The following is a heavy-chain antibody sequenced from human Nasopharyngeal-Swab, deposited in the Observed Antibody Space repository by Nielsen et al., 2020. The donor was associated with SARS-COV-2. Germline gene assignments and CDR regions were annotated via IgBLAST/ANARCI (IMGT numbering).Heavy chain of an antibody. J-gene: IGHJ3*02. D-gene: IGHD5-18*01. Sequence: GESLKISCAASGFTFSSYAMNWVRQAPGKGLEWVSSISGGGGSTYFADSVRGRFTISRGNSKNTLYLQMNNLRVEDTAVYYCVKGISAVARGYGIDIWGQGTVVTVSS. CDR1: GFTFSSYA. CDR3: VKGISAVARGYGIDI. V-gene: IGHV3-23*01. CDR2: ISGGGGST.